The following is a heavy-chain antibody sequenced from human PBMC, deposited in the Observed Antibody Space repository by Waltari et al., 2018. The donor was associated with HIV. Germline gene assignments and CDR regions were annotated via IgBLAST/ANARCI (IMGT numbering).Heavy chain of an antibody. CDR2: IYYSGST. Sequence: QVQLQESGPGLVKPSETLSLTCTVSGGSITSNYWSWIRQPPGKGLEWIGYIYYSGSTNYNPSLKSRVTISVDTSKNQFSLKLSSVTAADTAVYYCARDRTASGPPYYGMDVWGQGTTVTVSS. CDR3: ARDRTASGPPYYGMDV. CDR1: GGSITSNY. J-gene: IGHJ6*02. V-gene: IGHV4-59*01.